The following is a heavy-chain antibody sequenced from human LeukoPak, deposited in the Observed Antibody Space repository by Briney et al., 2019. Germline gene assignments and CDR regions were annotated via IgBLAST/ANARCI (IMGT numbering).Heavy chain of an antibody. Sequence: PSETLSLTCTVSGGSISSYYWSWIRQPAGKGLEWIGRIYTSGSTNYNPSLESRVTMSVDTSKNQFSLKLSSVTAADTAVYYCARDLYYDFWSGYPRGFDPWGQGTLVTVSS. CDR1: GGSISSYY. D-gene: IGHD3-3*01. CDR2: IYTSGST. V-gene: IGHV4-4*07. J-gene: IGHJ5*02. CDR3: ARDLYYDFWSGYPRGFDP.